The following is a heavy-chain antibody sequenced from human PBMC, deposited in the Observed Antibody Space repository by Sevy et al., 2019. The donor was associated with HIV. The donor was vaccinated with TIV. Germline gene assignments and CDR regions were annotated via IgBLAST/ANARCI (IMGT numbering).Heavy chain of an antibody. CDR1: GFTFNIYV. Sequence: GGSLRLSCAASGFTFNIYVMSWVRQAPGKGLEWVSAISGNGVNTKSADSVKGRFTISRDNSKNTLYLHMDNLRAEDTAIYYCAKQPSSFEDWGQGTLVTVSS. CDR2: ISGNGVNT. J-gene: IGHJ4*02. V-gene: IGHV3-23*01. CDR3: AKQPSSFED.